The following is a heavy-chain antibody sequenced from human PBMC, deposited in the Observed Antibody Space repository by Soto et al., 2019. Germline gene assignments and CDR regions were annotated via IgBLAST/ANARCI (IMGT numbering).Heavy chain of an antibody. D-gene: IGHD6-19*01. CDR2: TYYRSKWYN. CDR3: ARDQHSSGWYEGLGAFDT. CDR1: GDSVSSNSAA. Sequence: PSQTLSLTCAISGDSVSSNSAAWNWIRQSPSRGLEWLGRTYYRSKWYNDYAVSVKSRITINPDTSKNQFSPQLNSVTPEDTAVYYCARDQHSSGWYEGLGAFDTWGQGTMVTVSS. J-gene: IGHJ3*02. V-gene: IGHV6-1*01.